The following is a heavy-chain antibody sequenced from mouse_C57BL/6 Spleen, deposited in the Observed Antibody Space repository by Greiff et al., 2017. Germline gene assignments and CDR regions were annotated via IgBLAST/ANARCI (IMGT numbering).Heavy chain of an antibody. D-gene: IGHD2-3*01. CDR3: ARLGYSTHLVSAY. V-gene: IGHV1-81*01. CDR1: GYTFTSYG. J-gene: IGHJ3*01. CDR2: IYPRSGNT. Sequence: QVQLQQSGAELARPGASVKLSCKASGYTFTSYGISWVKQRTGQGLEWIGEIYPRSGNTYYNEKFKGKATLTADKYSSTAYMELRSLTSDDSAVYCCARLGYSTHLVSAYWGQGTLVTVSA.